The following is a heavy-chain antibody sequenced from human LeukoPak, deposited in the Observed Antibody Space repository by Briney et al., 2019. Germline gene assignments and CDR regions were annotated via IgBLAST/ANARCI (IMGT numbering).Heavy chain of an antibody. D-gene: IGHD2-2*01. Sequence: SETLSLTCTVSGGSISSYYWSWIRQPPGKGLEWTGYIYYSGSTNYNPSLKSRVTISVDTSKNQFSLKLSSVTAADTAVYYCARDMGCSSTSCHWYMDVWGKGTTVTVSS. CDR2: IYYSGST. CDR3: ARDMGCSSTSCHWYMDV. J-gene: IGHJ6*03. V-gene: IGHV4-59*01. CDR1: GGSISSYY.